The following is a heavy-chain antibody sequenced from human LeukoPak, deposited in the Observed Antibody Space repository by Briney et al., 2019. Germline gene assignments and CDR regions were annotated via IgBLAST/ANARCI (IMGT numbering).Heavy chain of an antibody. Sequence: GGSLRLSCAASGFTFSSYAMHWVRQAPGKGLEWVAVISYDGSNKYYADSVKGRFTISRDNSKNTLYLQMNSLRAEDTAVYYCARDRAAAAKGGYNWFDPWGQGTLVTVSS. J-gene: IGHJ5*02. D-gene: IGHD6-13*01. CDR2: ISYDGSNK. CDR1: GFTFSSYA. V-gene: IGHV3-30-3*01. CDR3: ARDRAAAAKGGYNWFDP.